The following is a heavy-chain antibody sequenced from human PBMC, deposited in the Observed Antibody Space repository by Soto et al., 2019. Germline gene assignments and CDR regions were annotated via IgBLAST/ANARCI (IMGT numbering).Heavy chain of an antibody. Sequence: EVHLVESGGGLVEPGGSLRLSCAVFGFTFNNAWMNWVRQAPGKGLEWVGRIRSKPDGGTTDYTAPVKGRFTISRDDSKNTLYLQMNSLKPEDTAVYYCATEDECSRWWGHGTLVTVAS. J-gene: IGHJ4*01. D-gene: IGHD6-6*01. V-gene: IGHV3-15*07. CDR2: IRSKPDGGTT. CDR3: ATEDECSRW. CDR1: GFTFNNAW.